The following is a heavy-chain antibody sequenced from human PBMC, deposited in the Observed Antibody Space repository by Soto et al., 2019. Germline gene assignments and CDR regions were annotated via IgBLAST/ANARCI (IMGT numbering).Heavy chain of an antibody. J-gene: IGHJ4*02. CDR2: HHSDAT. CDR1: GGSMRGQH. V-gene: IGHV4-4*09. CDR3: ATYTVGEGGRGY. Sequence: QVQLQESGPGLVKPSETLSLTCTVSGGSMRGQHWSWIRQPPGKGREWIGHHSDATNYNPSLKSRITISTDTSKNQFSLKLSSVTAADTAVYYCATYTVGEGGRGYWGQGTLVTVSS. D-gene: IGHD3-16*01.